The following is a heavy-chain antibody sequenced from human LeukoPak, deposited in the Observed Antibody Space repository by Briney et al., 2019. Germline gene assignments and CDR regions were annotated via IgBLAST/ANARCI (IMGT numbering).Heavy chain of an antibody. CDR2: INDGGST. J-gene: IGHJ3*02. D-gene: IGHD2-15*01. Sequence: SETLSLTCAVYGGSFTKHQWSWIRQPPGKGLEWIGAINDGGSTNYNPSLKSRVTISVDTSKNQFSLRLSSMTAADTAVYYCVRASVESGGAFDIWGQGTMATVSS. CDR1: GGSFTKHQ. CDR3: VRASVESGGAFDI. V-gene: IGHV4-34*01.